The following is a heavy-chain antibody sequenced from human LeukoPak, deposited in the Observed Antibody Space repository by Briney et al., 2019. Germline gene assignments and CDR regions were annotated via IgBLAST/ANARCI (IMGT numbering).Heavy chain of an antibody. Sequence: SQTLSLTCAISGDSVSSNSAAWNWIRQSPSRGLEWLGRTYYRSKWYNDYAVSVKSRITINPDTSKNQFSLQLNSVTPEDTAVYYCAASYSSSWYTFDWFDPWGQGTLVTVSS. CDR3: AASYSSSWYTFDWFDP. D-gene: IGHD6-13*01. CDR1: GDSVSSNSAA. J-gene: IGHJ5*02. CDR2: TYYRSKWYN. V-gene: IGHV6-1*01.